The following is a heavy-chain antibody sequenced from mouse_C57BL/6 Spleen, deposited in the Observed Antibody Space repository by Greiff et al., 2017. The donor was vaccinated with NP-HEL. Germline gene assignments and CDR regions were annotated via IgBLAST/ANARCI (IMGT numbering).Heavy chain of an antibody. V-gene: IGHV1-78*01. CDR1: GYTFTDHT. J-gene: IGHJ3*01. D-gene: IGHD1-1*01. Sequence: VQLQQSDAELVKPGASVKISCKVSGYTFTDHTIHWMKQRPEQGLEWIGYIYPRDGSTKYNEKFKGKATLTADKSSSPAYMQLNSLTSEDSAVYFGARALYGSIPAWCAYWGQGTLVTVSA. CDR3: ARALYGSIPAWCAY. CDR2: IYPRDGST.